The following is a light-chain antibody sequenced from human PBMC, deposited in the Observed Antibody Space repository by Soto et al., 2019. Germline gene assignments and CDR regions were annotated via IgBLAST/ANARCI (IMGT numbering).Light chain of an antibody. CDR2: GNT. CDR1: SSNIGARYD. Sequence: QSVLTQPPSVSGAPGQRVTISCTGSSSNIGARYDVHWYQLLPGTAPKLLIYGNTNRPSGVPDRFSGSRSGTSASLAITGLQAEDEADYYCHSYDNSLSGVVFGGGTKVTVL. J-gene: IGLJ3*02. V-gene: IGLV1-40*01. CDR3: HSYDNSLSGVV.